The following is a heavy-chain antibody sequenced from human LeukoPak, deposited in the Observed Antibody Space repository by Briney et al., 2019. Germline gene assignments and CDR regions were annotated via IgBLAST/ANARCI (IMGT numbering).Heavy chain of an antibody. CDR1: GYTFTSYD. CDR3: ATGSRYYYYYYMDV. V-gene: IGHV1-8*03. CDR2: MNPNSGNT. D-gene: IGHD1-26*01. Sequence: ASVKVSCKASGYTFTSYDINWVRQATGQGLEWMGWMNPNSGNTGYAQKFQGRVTITRNTSISTAYMELSSLRSEDTAVYYCATGSRYYYYYYMDVWGKGTTVTASS. J-gene: IGHJ6*03.